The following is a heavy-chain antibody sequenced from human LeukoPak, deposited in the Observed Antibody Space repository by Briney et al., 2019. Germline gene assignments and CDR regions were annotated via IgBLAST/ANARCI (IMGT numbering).Heavy chain of an antibody. V-gene: IGHV3-30-3*01. J-gene: IGHJ4*02. D-gene: IGHD2/OR15-2a*01. Sequence: GGSLRLSCAASGFTFSSYAMHWVRQAPGKGLEWVAVISYDGGNKYYADSVKGRFTISRDNSKNTLYLQMNSLRAEDTAVYYCALRASTNIPGYWGQGTLVTVSS. CDR1: GFTFSSYA. CDR3: ALRASTNIPGY. CDR2: ISYDGGNK.